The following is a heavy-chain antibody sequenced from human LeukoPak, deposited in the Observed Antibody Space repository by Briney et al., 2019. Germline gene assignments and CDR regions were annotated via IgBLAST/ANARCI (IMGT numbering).Heavy chain of an antibody. CDR2: ISGRATGT. Sequence: PGGSLRLSCAASGFSFSANAMSWVRQAPGKGLEWVSSISGRATGTYYAGSVKGRFTISRDNSRNTLFLQMNSLRAEDTAIYYYAKTLGSENYHGSGSYYVPFDYWGQGVLVTVSS. D-gene: IGHD3-10*01. J-gene: IGHJ4*02. CDR1: GFSFSANA. V-gene: IGHV3-23*05. CDR3: AKTLGSENYHGSGSYYVPFDY.